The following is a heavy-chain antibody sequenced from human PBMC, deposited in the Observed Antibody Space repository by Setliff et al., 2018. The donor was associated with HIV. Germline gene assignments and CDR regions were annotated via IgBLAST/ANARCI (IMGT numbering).Heavy chain of an antibody. V-gene: IGHV4-34*01. Sequence: PSETLSLTCAVYGGSFSNHYWSWIRQPPGKGLEWIGEINHSGNTHYNPSLKSRVTISVDTSKNQFSLKLYSVTAADTAVYYCARGRRGWLLTSLDYWGHGTLVTVSS. D-gene: IGHD2-21*02. CDR1: GGSFSNHY. J-gene: IGHJ4*01. CDR3: ARGRRGWLLTSLDY. CDR2: INHSGNT.